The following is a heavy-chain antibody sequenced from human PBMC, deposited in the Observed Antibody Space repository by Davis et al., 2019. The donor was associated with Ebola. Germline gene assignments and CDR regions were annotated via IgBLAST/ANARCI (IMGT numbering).Heavy chain of an antibody. CDR1: GFTFSSYW. CDR3: AKDGDYRPFDY. J-gene: IGHJ4*02. Sequence: GESLKISCAASGFTFSSYWMSWVRQAPGKGLEWVSAISGSGGSTYYADSVKGRFTISRDNSKNTLYLQMNNLRAEDTAVYYCAKDGDYRPFDYWGQGTLVTVSS. D-gene: IGHD4-17*01. CDR2: ISGSGGST. V-gene: IGHV3-23*01.